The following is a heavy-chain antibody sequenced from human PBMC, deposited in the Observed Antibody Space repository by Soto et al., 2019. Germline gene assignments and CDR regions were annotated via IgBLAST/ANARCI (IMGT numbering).Heavy chain of an antibody. CDR1: GYSFITSYY. D-gene: IGHD5-12*01. V-gene: IGHV1-46*01. Sequence: QVQLVQSGAEVKKPGASVKVSCKASGYSFITSYYMHWVQQAPGQGLEWMGIINPTGSMTKYSQRFQGRLTMTRDTSTSTDYMELTTLTSEDTAVYFCARDTGYDHDAFDIWGQGTMVTVSS. J-gene: IGHJ3*02. CDR3: ARDTGYDHDAFDI. CDR2: INPTGSMT.